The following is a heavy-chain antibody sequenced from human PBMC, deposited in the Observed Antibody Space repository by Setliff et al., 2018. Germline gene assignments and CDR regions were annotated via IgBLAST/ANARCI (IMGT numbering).Heavy chain of an antibody. CDR3: ARDLSGRYDY. CDR2: LNEDGSIT. CDR1: GFTFSTYW. J-gene: IGHJ4*02. V-gene: IGHV3-74*01. Sequence: GGSLRLSCSVSGFTFSTYWMHWVRQAPGKGLEWVSRLNEDGSITNYADSVTGRFTISRDNAKNTLYLQISSLRAEDTAVYYCARDLSGRYDYWGQGTLVTVSS. D-gene: IGHD3-9*01.